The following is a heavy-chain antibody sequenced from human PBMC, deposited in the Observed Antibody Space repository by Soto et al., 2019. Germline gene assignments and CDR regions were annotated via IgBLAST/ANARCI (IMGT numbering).Heavy chain of an antibody. V-gene: IGHV4-34*01. D-gene: IGHD3-3*01. Sequence: PSETLSLTCAVYGGSFSGYYWSWIRQPPGKGLEWIGEINHSGSTNYNPSLKSRVTISVDTSKNQFSLKLSSVTAADTAVYYCARRITIFGVVRPWWFDPWGQGTLVTVSS. CDR3: ARRITIFGVVRPWWFDP. J-gene: IGHJ5*02. CDR2: INHSGST. CDR1: GGSFSGYY.